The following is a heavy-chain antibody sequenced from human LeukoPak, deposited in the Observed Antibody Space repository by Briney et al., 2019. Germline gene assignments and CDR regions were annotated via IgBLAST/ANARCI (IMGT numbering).Heavy chain of an antibody. J-gene: IGHJ4*02. CDR3: ARSSDCSRASCFTSYFDS. Sequence: SETLSLTCTVSGDSISSDNYYWGWTRQSPGKGLEWIESIYYGGSPYYNPSLESRVTMSVDTSKSQFSLRLSSVTAADTAMYYCARSSDCSRASCFTSYFDSWGQGTLVTVSS. CDR1: GDSISSDNYY. CDR2: IYYGGSP. V-gene: IGHV4-39*07. D-gene: IGHD2-2*02.